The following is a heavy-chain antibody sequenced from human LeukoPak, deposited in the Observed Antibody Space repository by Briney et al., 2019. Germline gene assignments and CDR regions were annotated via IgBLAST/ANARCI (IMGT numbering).Heavy chain of an antibody. CDR1: GGSISSYY. CDR3: ARDRYQGQQLAPFDY. Sequence: SETLSVTCTVSGGSISSYYWSWIRQPPGKGLEWIGSIYYSGSTYYNPSLKSRVTISVDTSKNQFSLKLSSVTAADTAVYYCARDRYQGQQLAPFDYWGQGTLVTVSS. CDR2: IYYSGST. V-gene: IGHV4-59*12. J-gene: IGHJ4*02. D-gene: IGHD6-13*01.